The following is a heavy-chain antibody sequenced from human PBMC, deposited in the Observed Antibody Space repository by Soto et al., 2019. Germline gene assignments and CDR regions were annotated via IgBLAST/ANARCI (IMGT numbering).Heavy chain of an antibody. J-gene: IGHJ4*02. V-gene: IGHV2-5*02. Sequence: QITLKESGPTLVKPTQTLTLTCTFSGFSLSTSGVGVGWIRQPPGKALEWLALIYWDDDKRYSPSLKSRLTITKDTTKNQVVLTMTNMDPVDTATYYCAHVYGGYDNFDYWGQGTLVTVSS. CDR2: IYWDDDK. CDR1: GFSLSTSGVG. CDR3: AHVYGGYDNFDY. D-gene: IGHD5-12*01.